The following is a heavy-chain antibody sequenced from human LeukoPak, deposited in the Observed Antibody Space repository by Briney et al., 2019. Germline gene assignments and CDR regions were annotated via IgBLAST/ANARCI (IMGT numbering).Heavy chain of an antibody. CDR2: IIPIFGTA. D-gene: IGHD1-26*01. CDR3: ARDRRWYSGSFYFDY. CDR1: GGTFSSYA. Sequence: GASVKVSCKASGGTFSSYAISWVRQAPGQGLEWMGGIIPIFGTANYAQKFQGRVTITADESTGTAYMELSSLRSEDTAVYYCARDRRWYSGSFYFDYWGQGTLVTVSS. V-gene: IGHV1-69*13. J-gene: IGHJ4*02.